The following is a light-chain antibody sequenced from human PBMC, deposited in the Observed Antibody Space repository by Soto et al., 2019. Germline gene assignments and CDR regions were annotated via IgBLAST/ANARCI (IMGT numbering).Light chain of an antibody. CDR3: QSYDKSLNVFFV. V-gene: IGLV1-40*01. Sequence: QAVVTQPPSVSGAPGQRITISCTGSSSNIGAGYDVHWYQQIPGAAPKLLIYGNSNRPSGVPDRFSGSKSGTSASLAITGLQTEDEADYYCQSYDKSLNVFFVFGTVTKVTVL. CDR1: SSNIGAGYD. J-gene: IGLJ1*01. CDR2: GNS.